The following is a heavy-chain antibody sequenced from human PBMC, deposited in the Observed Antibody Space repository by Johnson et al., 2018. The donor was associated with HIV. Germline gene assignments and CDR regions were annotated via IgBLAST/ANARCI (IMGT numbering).Heavy chain of an antibody. CDR3: ARGGSSTSLDAFDI. Sequence: QVQLVESGGGVVQPGRSLRLSCAASGFTFSSYAMHWVRQAPGTGLEWVAVISYDGSNKYYADSVNGRFTISRDNSKNTLYLQMNSLRAEDTSVYYCARGGSSTSLDAFDIWGQGTMVTVSS. J-gene: IGHJ3*02. CDR2: ISYDGSNK. CDR1: GFTFSSYA. D-gene: IGHD2-2*01. V-gene: IGHV3-30-3*01.